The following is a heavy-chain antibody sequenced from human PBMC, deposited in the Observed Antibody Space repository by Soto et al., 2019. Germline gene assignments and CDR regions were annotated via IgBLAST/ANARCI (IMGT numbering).Heavy chain of an antibody. CDR3: ARGVTPIDY. CDR1: GYTFTNFG. D-gene: IGHD2-21*02. V-gene: IGHV1-18*01. CDR2: ISAYNGNT. Sequence: QVQLVQSGAEVKKPGASVKVSCKTSGYTFTNFGISWVRQAPGQGLEWMGWISAYNGNTNYAQKFQGRVTMTTDTSTSTASMEVRSLSSDDPAVYYCARGVTPIDYWGQGTLVTVSS. J-gene: IGHJ4*02.